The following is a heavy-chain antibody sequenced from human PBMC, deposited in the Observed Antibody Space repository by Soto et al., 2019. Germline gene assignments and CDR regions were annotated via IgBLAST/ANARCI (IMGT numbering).Heavy chain of an antibody. J-gene: IGHJ4*02. V-gene: IGHV3-21*01. D-gene: IGHD3-10*01. CDR1: GFTFSGYS. CDR2: ISSTSIYI. CDR3: ARVSAGIYFEY. Sequence: EVQLVESGGGLVKPGGFLRLSCAASGFTFSGYSMNWVRQAPGKGLEWVSSISSTSIYIYYADSVKGRFTISRDNAKNSRYLQMNSLRAEDTAVYYCARVSAGIYFEYWGQGTLVTVSS.